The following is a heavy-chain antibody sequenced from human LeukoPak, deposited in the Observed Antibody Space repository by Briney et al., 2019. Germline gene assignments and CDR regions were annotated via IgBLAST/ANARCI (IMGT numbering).Heavy chain of an antibody. V-gene: IGHV4-59*01. CDR3: ARDRPGSYWYFDL. CDR1: GGSISSYY. Sequence: NPSETLSLTCTVSGGSISSYYWSWIRQPPGKGLEWVGHIYHLGSTNYNPSLKSRVTISIDTSKNYFSLKLNSVIAADTAVYYCARDRPGSYWYFDLWGRGTLVTVSS. J-gene: IGHJ2*01. D-gene: IGHD3-10*01. CDR2: IYHLGST.